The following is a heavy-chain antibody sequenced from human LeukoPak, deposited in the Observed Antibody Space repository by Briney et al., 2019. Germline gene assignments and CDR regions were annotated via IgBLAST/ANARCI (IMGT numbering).Heavy chain of an antibody. V-gene: IGHV1-18*01. Sequence: AASVKVSCKASGYTFTSYGISWVRQAPGQGLEWMGWISAYNGNTNYAQKLQGRVTMTTDTSTSTAYMELSSLRSEDTAVYYCARYCSSTSCYHYYYYGMDVWGQGTTVNVSS. D-gene: IGHD2-2*01. J-gene: IGHJ6*02. CDR3: ARYCSSTSCYHYYYYGMDV. CDR2: ISAYNGNT. CDR1: GYTFTSYG.